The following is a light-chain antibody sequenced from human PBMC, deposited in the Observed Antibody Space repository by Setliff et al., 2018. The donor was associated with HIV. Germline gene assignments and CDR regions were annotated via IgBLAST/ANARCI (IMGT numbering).Light chain of an antibody. J-gene: IGLJ1*01. Sequence: YELTQTPSVSVAPGKTAKIACGGNNIGTKSVHWYQQKPGQAPVLVVYDNGDRPSGVPDRFSGSNSGNTATLTISRVEAGDEADYYCQGWDSSSDHHVFGTGTKVTVL. CDR3: QGWDSSSDHHV. CDR1: NIGTKS. CDR2: DNG. V-gene: IGLV3-21*03.